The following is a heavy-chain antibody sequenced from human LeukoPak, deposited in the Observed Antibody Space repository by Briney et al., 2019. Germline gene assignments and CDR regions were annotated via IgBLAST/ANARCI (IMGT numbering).Heavy chain of an antibody. Sequence: PGRSLRLSCAASGFTFRSYGMHWVRQAPGKGLEWVAIISYDGSNEFYADSVKGRFTISRDNAKNSLYLQMNSLRAEDTAVYYCARGGSLYFDQWGQGTLVTVSS. D-gene: IGHD3-16*01. CDR3: ARGGSLYFDQ. V-gene: IGHV3-30*03. CDR2: ISYDGSNE. CDR1: GFTFRSYG. J-gene: IGHJ4*02.